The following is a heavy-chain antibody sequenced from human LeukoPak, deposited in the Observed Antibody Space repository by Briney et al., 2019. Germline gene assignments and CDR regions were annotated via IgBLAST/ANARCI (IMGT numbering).Heavy chain of an antibody. CDR1: GFTFSDYY. J-gene: IGHJ4*02. CDR3: AREDSSGYYGLDY. V-gene: IGHV3-11*05. Sequence: PGGSLTLSCAASGFTFSDYYMTWIRQAPGKGLEWVSYISSSNNYTSYADSVKGRFTISRDNAKNSLYLQMNSLRAEDTAVYYCAREDSSGYYGLDYWGREPWSPSPQ. D-gene: IGHD3-22*01. CDR2: ISSSNNYT.